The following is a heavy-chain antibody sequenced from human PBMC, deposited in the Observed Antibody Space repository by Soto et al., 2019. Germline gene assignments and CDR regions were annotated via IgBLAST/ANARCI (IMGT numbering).Heavy chain of an antibody. D-gene: IGHD4-4*01. CDR2: IYYSGNT. Sequence: QVPLQESGPGLVKPSQTLSLTCTVSGGSISSGDYYWTWIRQPPGKGLEWIGYIYYSGNTYYNPSLKSRLTISLDTSKSQFSLKLSSVAAADTAVYYCAKTITLTNDAFDIWGQGTMVTVSS. J-gene: IGHJ3*02. CDR1: GGSISSGDYY. V-gene: IGHV4-30-4*01. CDR3: AKTITLTNDAFDI.